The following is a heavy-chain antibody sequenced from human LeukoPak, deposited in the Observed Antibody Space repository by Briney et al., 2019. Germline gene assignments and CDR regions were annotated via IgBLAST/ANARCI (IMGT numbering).Heavy chain of an antibody. D-gene: IGHD6-19*01. Sequence: GGSLRLSCAASGFSFVDYAMHWVRQAPGKVLEWVSLISGDGGSTYYADSVKGRFTISRDNSKDSLYLQMNSLRIEDTAFYYCAKVGLSIAVAGRYYYYGLDVWGQGTTVTVSS. V-gene: IGHV3-43*02. CDR3: AKVGLSIAVAGRYYYYGLDV. CDR1: GFSFVDYA. CDR2: ISGDGGST. J-gene: IGHJ6*02.